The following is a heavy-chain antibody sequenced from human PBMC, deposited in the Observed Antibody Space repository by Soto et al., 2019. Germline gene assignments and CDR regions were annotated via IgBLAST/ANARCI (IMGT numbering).Heavy chain of an antibody. D-gene: IGHD5-18*01. Sequence: VKVSCKAYGYYMHWVRQAPGQGLERMGWINPNSGGTNYAQKFQGWVTMTRDTSISTAYMELSRLRSDDTAVYYCARVNVDYAGYGYSGYWFDPWGQGTLVTVSS. CDR3: ARVNVDYAGYGYSGYWFDP. J-gene: IGHJ5*02. V-gene: IGHV1-2*04. CDR1: GYY. CDR2: INPNSGGT.